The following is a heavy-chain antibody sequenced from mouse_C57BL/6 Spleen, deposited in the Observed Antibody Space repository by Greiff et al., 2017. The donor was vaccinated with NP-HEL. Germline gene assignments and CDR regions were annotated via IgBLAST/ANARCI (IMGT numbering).Heavy chain of an antibody. CDR1: GYTFTSYW. Sequence: QVQLQQPGAELVKPGASVKMSCKASGYTFTSYWITWVKQRPGQGLEWIGDIYPGSGSTNYNEKFKSKATLTVDTSSSTAYMQLSSLTSEDSAVYSRAGRANYGNSWFAYWGQGTLVTVSA. CDR3: AGRANYGNSWFAY. V-gene: IGHV1-55*01. CDR2: IYPGSGST. J-gene: IGHJ3*01. D-gene: IGHD2-1*01.